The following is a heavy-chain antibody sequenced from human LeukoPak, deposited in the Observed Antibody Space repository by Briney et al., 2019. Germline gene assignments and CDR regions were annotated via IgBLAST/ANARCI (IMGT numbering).Heavy chain of an antibody. V-gene: IGHV3-11*01. Sequence: PGGSLRLSCEASGFTFSDFYMGWIRQAPGKGLEWISYISSSGSSIYYADSVRGRFTISRDNAKNSLYLQMNTLRAEDTAVYYCARDLSTSSEDWWDYWGQGTLVTVSS. CDR2: ISSSGSSI. D-gene: IGHD6-13*01. CDR3: ARDLSTSSEDWWDY. CDR1: GFTFSDFY. J-gene: IGHJ4*02.